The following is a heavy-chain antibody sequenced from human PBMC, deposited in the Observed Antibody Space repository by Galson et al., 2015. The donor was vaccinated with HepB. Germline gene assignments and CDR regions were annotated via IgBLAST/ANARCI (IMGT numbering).Heavy chain of an antibody. CDR3: ARGSLDRAPGYHYHYGMDV. CDR1: GYTFTDYY. V-gene: IGHV1-2*02. Sequence: QSGAEVKKPGESLRISCKASGYTFTDYYIHWVRQAPGQGLEWMGWIGPNSGDANYAQKFQGRVTMTRDTSIRTDYMEMSRLTSDDTAVYYCARGSLDRAPGYHYHYGMDVWGLGTTVTVSS. CDR2: IGPNSGDA. J-gene: IGHJ6*02. D-gene: IGHD3-16*02.